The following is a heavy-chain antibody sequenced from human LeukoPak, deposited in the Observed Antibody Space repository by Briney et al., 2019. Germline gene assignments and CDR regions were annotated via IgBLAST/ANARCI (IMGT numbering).Heavy chain of an antibody. CDR2: ISGNSVTI. Sequence: NPGGCRGLAGTASGSAFSTYPMTWVRQAPGQGLEWVSAISGNSVTIYYADSVKGRFTISRDNSKNTLYLQMYSLRAEDTAVYYCAKILSGTYSFDLWGQGTLVTVSS. CDR3: AKILSGTYSFDL. CDR1: GSAFSTYP. D-gene: IGHD1-26*01. J-gene: IGHJ4*02. V-gene: IGHV3-23*01.